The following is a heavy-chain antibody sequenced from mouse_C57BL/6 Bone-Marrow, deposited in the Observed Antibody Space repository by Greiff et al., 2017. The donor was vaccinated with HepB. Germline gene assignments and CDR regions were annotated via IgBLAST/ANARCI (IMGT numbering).Heavy chain of an antibody. V-gene: IGHV1-15*01. CDR2: IAPETGGT. Sequence: VQLQQSGAELVRPGASVTLSCKASGYTFTDYEMHWVKQTPVHGLGWIGSIAPETGGTAYNQKFKGKAILTADKSSSTAYMGLRSLTSEDSAVYYCTRLGGNCPAWFAYWGQGTLVTVSA. CDR3: TRLGGNCPAWFAY. D-gene: IGHD2-1*01. J-gene: IGHJ3*01. CDR1: GYTFTDYE.